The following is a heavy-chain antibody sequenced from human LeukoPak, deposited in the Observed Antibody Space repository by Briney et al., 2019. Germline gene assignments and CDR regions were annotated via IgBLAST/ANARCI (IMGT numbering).Heavy chain of an antibody. CDR3: ARRYGDYRKGYFDY. CDR1: GGSISSYY. D-gene: IGHD4-17*01. Sequence: PSETLSLTCTVSGGSISSYYWSWIRLPPGKGLEWIGYIYYSGSTNYNPSLKSRVTISVDTSKNQFSLKLSSVTAADTAVYYCARRYGDYRKGYFDYWGQGTLVTVSS. J-gene: IGHJ4*02. CDR2: IYYSGST. V-gene: IGHV4-59*08.